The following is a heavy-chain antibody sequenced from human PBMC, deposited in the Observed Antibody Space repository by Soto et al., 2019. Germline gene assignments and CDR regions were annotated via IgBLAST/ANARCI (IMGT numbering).Heavy chain of an antibody. Sequence: SGPTLVNPTETLTLTCTVSGFSLSNARMGVSWIRQPPGKALEWLAHIFSNDEKPYSTSLKSRLTISKDTSKSQVVLTMTNMDPVDTATYYCARITGSRGFYVMDVWGQGTTVTVS. J-gene: IGHJ6*02. D-gene: IGHD2-15*01. V-gene: IGHV2-26*01. CDR3: ARITGSRGFYVMDV. CDR1: GFSLSNARMG. CDR2: IFSNDEK.